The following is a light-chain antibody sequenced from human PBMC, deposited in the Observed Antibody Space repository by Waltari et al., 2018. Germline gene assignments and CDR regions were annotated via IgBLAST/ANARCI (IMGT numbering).Light chain of an antibody. CDR1: PGAVTSGHY. J-gene: IGLJ3*02. V-gene: IGLV7-46*01. CDR3: LLSYNCGREV. CDR2: DTD. Sequence: QTVVTQDPSLTVSPGGTVILTCGSSPGAVTSGHYPFWFQQKPGQAPRTLIYDTDNRHSWTPARFSGSLLGGKAALTLSGAQPEDEADYYCLLSYNCGREVFGGGTKLTVL.